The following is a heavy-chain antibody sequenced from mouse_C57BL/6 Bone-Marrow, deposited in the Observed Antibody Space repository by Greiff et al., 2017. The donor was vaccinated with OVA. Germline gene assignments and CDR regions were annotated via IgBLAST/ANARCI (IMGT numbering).Heavy chain of an antibody. V-gene: IGHV7-3*01. CDR2: IRNKANGYTT. CDR3: ARHYYGSSLYAMDY. J-gene: IGHJ4*01. D-gene: IGHD1-1*01. Sequence: DVMLVESGGGLVQPGGSLSLSCAASGFTFTDYYMSWVRQPPGKALEWLGFIRNKANGYTTEYSASVKGRFTISRDNSQSILYLQMNALRAEDSATYYCARHYYGSSLYAMDYWGQGTSVTVSS. CDR1: GFTFTDYY.